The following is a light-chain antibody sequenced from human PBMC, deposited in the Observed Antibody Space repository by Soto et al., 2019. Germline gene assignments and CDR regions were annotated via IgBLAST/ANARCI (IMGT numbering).Light chain of an antibody. CDR3: SSSGGNNIHYV. CDR2: EVT. CDR1: SSDVGAYNY. Sequence: QSALTQPPSASGSPGQSVTISCTGTSSDVGAYNYVSWYQQHPGKAPKLMFYEVTKRPSGVPDRFSGSKSGNTASLTVSGLQAEDEADYYCSSSGGNNIHYVFGTGTKLTVL. J-gene: IGLJ1*01. V-gene: IGLV2-8*01.